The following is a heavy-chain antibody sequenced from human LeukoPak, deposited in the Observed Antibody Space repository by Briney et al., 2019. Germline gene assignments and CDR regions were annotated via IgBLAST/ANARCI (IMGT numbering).Heavy chain of an antibody. J-gene: IGHJ6*03. D-gene: IGHD6-13*01. CDR3: ARERADVIAAASYYYYYMDV. CDR2: INHSGST. Sequence: SETLSLTCAVYGGSFSGYYWSWIRQPPGKGLEWIGEINHSGSTNYNPSLKSRVTISVDTSKNQFSLKLSSVTAADTAVYYCARERADVIAAASYYYYYMDVWGKGTTVTISS. CDR1: GGSFSGYY. V-gene: IGHV4-34*01.